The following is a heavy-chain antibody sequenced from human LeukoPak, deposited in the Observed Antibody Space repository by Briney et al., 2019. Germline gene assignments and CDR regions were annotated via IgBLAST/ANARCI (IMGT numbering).Heavy chain of an antibody. J-gene: IGHJ4*02. CDR2: IDEDGSAK. D-gene: IGHD1-26*01. CDR3: AIGSGSYYGAQFDY. Sequence: GGSLRLSCAASGFTFSGYWMTWLRQAPGKGPEWVANIDEDGSAKYYLGSVKGRFTISRDNSKNTLYLQMNSLRAEDTAVYYCAIGSGSYYGAQFDYWGQGTLVTVSS. CDR1: GFTFSGYW. V-gene: IGHV3-7*03.